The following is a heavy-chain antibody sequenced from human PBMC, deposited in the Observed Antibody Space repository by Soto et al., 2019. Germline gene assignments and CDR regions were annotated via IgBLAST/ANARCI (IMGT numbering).Heavy chain of an antibody. D-gene: IGHD6-19*01. CDR2: IFYSGSTTY. Sequence: QVQLQESGPGLVKPSDTLSLTCTVSGGSISGHYWIWIRQPPGEGMEWIGYIFYSGSTTYNNNLTLKSRVSISVDTSKNQFYVRVSSVTAADTAVYYCARVGSSGWFPDYWGQGTLVTVSS. CDR3: ARVGSSGWFPDY. V-gene: IGHV4-59*11. J-gene: IGHJ4*02. CDR1: GGSISGHY.